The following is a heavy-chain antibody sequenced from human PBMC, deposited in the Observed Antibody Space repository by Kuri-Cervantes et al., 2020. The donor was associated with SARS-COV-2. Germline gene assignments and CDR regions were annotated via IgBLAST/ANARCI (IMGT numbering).Heavy chain of an antibody. Sequence: GSLRLSCTVSGGSISSSSYYGGWIRQPPGKRLEWIGSMYYSGSTYYNPSLKSRVTISVDTSKNQFSLQLSSLTAADTAVYYCARAWPNYYYYGMDVWGQGTTVTVSS. CDR2: MYYSGST. V-gene: IGHV4-39*07. CDR1: GGSISSSSYY. CDR3: ARAWPNYYYYGMDV. J-gene: IGHJ6*02.